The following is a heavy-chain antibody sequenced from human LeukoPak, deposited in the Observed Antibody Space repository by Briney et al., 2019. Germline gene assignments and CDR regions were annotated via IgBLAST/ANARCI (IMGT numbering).Heavy chain of an antibody. D-gene: IGHD5-24*01. Sequence: GGSLRLSCAASGFIFSSYTMNWVRQAPGKGLEWVSYISSGSSTIYYADSVKGRFTISRDNAKNSLYLQMNSLRDEDTGVYYCARTQFSYYSYGMDVSGQGTTVTVSS. CDR1: GFIFSSYT. V-gene: IGHV3-48*02. J-gene: IGHJ6*02. CDR2: ISSGSSTI. CDR3: ARTQFSYYSYGMDV.